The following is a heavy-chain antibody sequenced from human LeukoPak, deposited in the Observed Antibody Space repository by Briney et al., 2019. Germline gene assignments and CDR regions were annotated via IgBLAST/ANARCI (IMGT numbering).Heavy chain of an antibody. D-gene: IGHD3-9*01. V-gene: IGHV3-23*01. CDR1: GFTFSSYA. CDR2: ISGSGGST. Sequence: GGSLRLSCAASGFTFSSYAMSWVRQAPGKGLEWVSAISGSGGSTYYADSVKGRFTISRDNSKNTLYLQMNSLRAEDTAVYYCARDGHYDILTGYFQDWGQGTLVTVSS. J-gene: IGHJ1*01. CDR3: ARDGHYDILTGYFQD.